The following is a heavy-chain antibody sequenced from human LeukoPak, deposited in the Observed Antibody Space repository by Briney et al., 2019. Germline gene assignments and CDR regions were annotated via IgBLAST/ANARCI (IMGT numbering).Heavy chain of an antibody. CDR1: GDSVSSNSAA. Sequence: SPALSLTCAISGDSVSSNSAAWNWIRQSPSRGLEWLGRTYYRSKWYNDYAVSVKSRITINPDTSKNQFSLQLNSVTPEDTAVYYCARDQYNWNGETYYYYYGMDVWGQGTTVTVSS. V-gene: IGHV6-1*01. CDR2: TYYRSKWYN. J-gene: IGHJ6*02. D-gene: IGHD1-20*01. CDR3: ARDQYNWNGETYYYYYGMDV.